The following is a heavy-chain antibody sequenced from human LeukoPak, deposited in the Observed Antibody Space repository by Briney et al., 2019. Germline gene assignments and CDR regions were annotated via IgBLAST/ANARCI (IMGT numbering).Heavy chain of an antibody. CDR3: AREYSSSSANYYYYMDV. J-gene: IGHJ6*03. Sequence: ASVKVSCKASGGTFSSYAISWVRQAPGQGLEWMGWINPNSGGTNYAQKFQGRVTMTRDTSISTAYMELSRLRSDDTAVYYCAREYSSSSANYYYYMDVWGKGTTVTVSS. CDR2: INPNSGGT. D-gene: IGHD6-6*01. V-gene: IGHV1-2*02. CDR1: GGTFSSYA.